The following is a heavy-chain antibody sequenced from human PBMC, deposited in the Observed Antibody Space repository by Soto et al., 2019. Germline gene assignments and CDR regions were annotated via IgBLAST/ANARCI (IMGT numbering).Heavy chain of an antibody. J-gene: IGHJ5*02. Sequence: EVLLVESGGGLVQPGGSLRLSCTASGFTFSSYEMNWVRQAPGKGLEWISYISTSGRTIFYAGSVKGRFTISGDNTRNTLFLRVDSLRPEDTAVYCCARQPAHVYEALPTWFDPWGQGTLVSVSS. CDR1: GFTFSSYE. CDR3: ARQPAHVYEALPTWFDP. V-gene: IGHV3-48*03. CDR2: ISTSGRTI. D-gene: IGHD3-16*01.